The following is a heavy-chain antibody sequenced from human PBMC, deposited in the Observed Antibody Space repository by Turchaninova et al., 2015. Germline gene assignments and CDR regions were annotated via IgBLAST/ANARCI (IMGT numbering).Heavy chain of an antibody. Sequence: EVQLVETGGGLIQHGGSLRLSCAASGFTVSSNYMSWVRRAPGTGQAGVSICGGAGNRCDAGSGKGGVAISRDNSEKPPYLQMNSLRAEDTAVYYCARDLRPPLSWGQGTLVTVSS. D-gene: IGHD3-16*01. CDR3: ARDLRPPLS. V-gene: IGHV3-53*02. J-gene: IGHJ4*02. CDR2: CGGAGNR. CDR1: GFTVSSNY.